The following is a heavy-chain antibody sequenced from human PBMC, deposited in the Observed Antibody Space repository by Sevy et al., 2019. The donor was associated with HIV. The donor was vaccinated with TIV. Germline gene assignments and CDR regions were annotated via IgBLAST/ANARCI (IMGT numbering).Heavy chain of an antibody. V-gene: IGHV1-2*02. CDR3: ARDELSTGDEYYFDY. Sequence: ASVKVSCRASGYTFTGYYIHWVRQAPGQGLEWMGWINPNSGAPNYAQKFQGRVIMTRDTSINTAYMELSRLTSDDTAFYYCARDELSTGDEYYFDYWGQGTLVTVSS. J-gene: IGHJ4*02. CDR2: INPNSGAP. D-gene: IGHD7-27*01. CDR1: GYTFTGYY.